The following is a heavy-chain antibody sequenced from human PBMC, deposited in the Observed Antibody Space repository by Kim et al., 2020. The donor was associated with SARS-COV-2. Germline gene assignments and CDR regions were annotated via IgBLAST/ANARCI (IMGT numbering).Heavy chain of an antibody. D-gene: IGHD3-10*01. CDR3: ARVGFYYYGSGSTTGGGDY. CDR1: GGSISSGGYY. CDR2: IYYSGST. V-gene: IGHV4-31*03. Sequence: SETLSLTCTVSGGSISSGGYYWSWIRQHPGKGLEWIGYIYYSGSTYYNPSLKSRVTISVDTSKNQFSLKLSSVTAADTAMYYCARVGFYYYGSGSTTGGGDYWGQGTLVTVSS. J-gene: IGHJ4*02.